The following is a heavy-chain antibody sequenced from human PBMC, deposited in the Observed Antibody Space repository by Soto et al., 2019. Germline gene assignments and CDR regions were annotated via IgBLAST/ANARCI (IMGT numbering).Heavy chain of an antibody. CDR2: ISSSSSYI. CDR3: ARSPVTGKSGWFDP. Sequence: GGSLRLSCAASGFTFSSYSMNWVRQAPGKGLEWVSSISSSSSYIYYADSVKGRFTISRDNAKNSLYLQMNSLRAEDTAVHYCARSPVTGKSGWFDPWGQGTLVTVSS. V-gene: IGHV3-21*01. CDR1: GFTFSSYS. J-gene: IGHJ5*02. D-gene: IGHD4-4*01.